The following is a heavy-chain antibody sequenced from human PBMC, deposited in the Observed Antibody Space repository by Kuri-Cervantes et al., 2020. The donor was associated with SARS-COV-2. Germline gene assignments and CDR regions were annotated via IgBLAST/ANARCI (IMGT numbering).Heavy chain of an antibody. J-gene: IGHJ4*02. CDR1: GFSLTTSEVG. CDR3: ARIHYFFDY. CDR2: THWDDNK. D-gene: IGHD2-15*01. V-gene: IGHV2-5*02. Sequence: SGPTLVKPTQTLTLTCTFSGFSLTTSEVGVGWIRQPPGKALEWLALTHWDDNKYYSPSLKSRLTITKDTSKNQVVLTMTNMDPVDTATYFCARIHYFFDYWGQGTLVTVSS.